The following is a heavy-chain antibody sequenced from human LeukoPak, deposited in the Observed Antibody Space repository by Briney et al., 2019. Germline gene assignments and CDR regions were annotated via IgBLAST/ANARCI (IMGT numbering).Heavy chain of an antibody. CDR3: AAHGRSGDLRY. CDR2: IKRIIDGGTT. Sequence: GGSLRLSCAASGFTFSNTWMHWVRQAPGQGLEWVGRIKRIIDGGTTDYAAPVKGRFTVSRDDSINTMYLQMSSLKTEDTAVYSCAAHGRSGDLRYWGQGTLVTVSS. J-gene: IGHJ4*02. CDR1: GFTFSNTW. D-gene: IGHD4-17*01. V-gene: IGHV3-15*01.